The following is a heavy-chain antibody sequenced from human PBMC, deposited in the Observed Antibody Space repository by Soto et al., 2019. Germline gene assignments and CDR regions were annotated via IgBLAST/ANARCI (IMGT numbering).Heavy chain of an antibody. D-gene: IGHD2-21*02. Sequence: QVQLQESGPGLVKPSETLSLTCTVSGGSISSYYWSWIRQPPGKGLEWIGYIYYSGSTNYNPSLKSPVTISIDTSKNQFPLELSPWPAAGPAGEYRGRLGGGYGVVTAISRFDPWGQGTLVTVSS. CDR1: GGSISSYY. V-gene: IGHV4-59*08. CDR2: IYYSGST. CDR3: GRLGGGYGVVTAISRFDP. J-gene: IGHJ5*02.